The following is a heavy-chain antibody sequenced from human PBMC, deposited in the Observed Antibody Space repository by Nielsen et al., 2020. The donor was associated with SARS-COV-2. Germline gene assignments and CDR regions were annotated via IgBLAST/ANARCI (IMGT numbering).Heavy chain of an antibody. D-gene: IGHD3-3*01. CDR3: ARATSITIFGVVIIPPDY. V-gene: IGHV1-3*01. CDR2: INAGNGNT. J-gene: IGHJ4*02. Sequence: WVRQAPGQGLEWMGWINAGNGNTKYSQKFQGRVTITRDTSASTAYMELSSLRSEDTAVYYCARATSITIFGVVIIPPDYWGQGTLVTVSS.